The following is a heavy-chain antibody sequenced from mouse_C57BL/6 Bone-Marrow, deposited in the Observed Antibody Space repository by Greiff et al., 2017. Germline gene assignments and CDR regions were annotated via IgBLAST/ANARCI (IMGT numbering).Heavy chain of an antibody. CDR2: LYWADDK. D-gene: IGHD2-14*01. CDR1: GFSLSTSGMG. V-gene: IGHV8-12*01. Sequence: QVTLQVSGPGILQSSQTLSLTCSFSGFSLSTSGMGVSWLRPPSGNGLEWLAHLYWADDKRYNPFMESRIPISKDTSRNQLFVMRTSVDTADTATYYGARVRPYYYARENWGQGTSVTVSS. CDR3: ARVRPYYYAREN. J-gene: IGHJ4*01.